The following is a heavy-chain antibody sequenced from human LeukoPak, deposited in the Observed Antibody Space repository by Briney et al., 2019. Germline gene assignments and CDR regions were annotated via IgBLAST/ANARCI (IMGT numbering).Heavy chain of an antibody. CDR3: AKDWAVAGSSNY. J-gene: IGHJ4*02. CDR2: ISGSGGST. D-gene: IGHD6-19*01. CDR1: GFTFSSYA. Sequence: EGSLRLSCAASGFTFSSYAMSWVRQAPGKGLEWVSAISGSGGSTYYADSVKGRFTISRDNSKNTLYLQMNSLRAEDTAVYYCAKDWAVAGSSNYWGQGTLVTVSS. V-gene: IGHV3-23*01.